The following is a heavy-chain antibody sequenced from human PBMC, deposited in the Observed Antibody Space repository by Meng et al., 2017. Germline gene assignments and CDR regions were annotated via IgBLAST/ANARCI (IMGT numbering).Heavy chain of an antibody. D-gene: IGHD3-10*01. Sequence: LSLTCSASGFTFDDYAMHWVRQAPGKGLEWVSGISWNSGSIGYADSVKGRFTISRDNAKNSLYLQMDSLRAEDTALYFCAKVYYCSGSYLGGPPPGLVGLPGDWGQGTLVTVSS. J-gene: IGHJ4*02. CDR2: ISWNSGSI. V-gene: IGHV3-9*01. CDR3: AKVYYCSGSYLGGPPPGLVGLPGD. CDR1: GFTFDDYA.